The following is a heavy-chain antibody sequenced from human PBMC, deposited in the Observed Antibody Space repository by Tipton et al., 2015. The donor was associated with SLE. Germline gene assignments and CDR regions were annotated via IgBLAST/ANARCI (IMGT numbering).Heavy chain of an antibody. Sequence: TLSLTCTVSGGSISGYYWSWIRQPPGKGLEWIGEINHSGGTNYNPSLKSRVTISVDTSKNQFSLKLSSVTAADTAVYYCARAPGLERSYYYYYYMDVWDKGTTVTVSS. V-gene: IGHV4-34*01. D-gene: IGHD1-1*01. J-gene: IGHJ6*03. CDR3: ARAPGLERSYYYYYYMDV. CDR2: INHSGGT. CDR1: GGSISGYY.